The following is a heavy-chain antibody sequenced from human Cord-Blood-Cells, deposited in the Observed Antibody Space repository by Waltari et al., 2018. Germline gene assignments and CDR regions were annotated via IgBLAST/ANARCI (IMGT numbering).Heavy chain of an antibody. CDR1: GGSISSSSYY. CDR2: IYYIGNT. CDR3: ARRDIVVVPAAIKLGSDAFDI. D-gene: IGHD2-2*02. J-gene: IGHJ3*02. V-gene: IGHV4-39*01. Sequence: QLQLQESGPGLVKPSETLSLTCTVSGGSISSSSYYWGGIRQPPGPGLEWIGSIYYIGNTYYNPSLKGRVTISVDTSKTQFSLKLSSVTAADTAVYYCARRDIVVVPAAIKLGSDAFDIWGQGTMVTVSS.